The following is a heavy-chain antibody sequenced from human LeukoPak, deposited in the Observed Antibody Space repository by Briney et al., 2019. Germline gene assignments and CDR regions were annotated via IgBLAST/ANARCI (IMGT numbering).Heavy chain of an antibody. D-gene: IGHD2/OR15-2a*01. CDR1: GFTFSSYD. Sequence: GGSLRLSCAASGFTFSSYDMHWVRQVAGKGLEWVSSIGTIGDTFYPGSVKGRFTISRENAKNSLYLQMNSLRAGDTAVYYCARATVISTVPVPGFLDVWGKGTTVTVSS. CDR2: IGTIGDT. CDR3: ARATVISTVPVPGFLDV. J-gene: IGHJ6*04. V-gene: IGHV3-13*01.